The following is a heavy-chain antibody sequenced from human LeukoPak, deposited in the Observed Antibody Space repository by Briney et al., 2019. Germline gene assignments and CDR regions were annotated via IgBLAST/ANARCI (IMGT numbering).Heavy chain of an antibody. J-gene: IGHJ4*02. CDR1: GYTFTGYY. D-gene: IGHD5-18*01. V-gene: IGHV1-2*02. CDR2: INPNSGGT. CDR3: ARDGGYSYGYYFDY. Sequence: GASVKVPCKASGYTFTGYYMHWVRQAPGQGLEWMGWINPNSGGTNYAQKFQGRVTMTRDTSISTAYMELSRLRSDDTAVYYCARDGGYSYGYYFDYWGQGTLVTVSS.